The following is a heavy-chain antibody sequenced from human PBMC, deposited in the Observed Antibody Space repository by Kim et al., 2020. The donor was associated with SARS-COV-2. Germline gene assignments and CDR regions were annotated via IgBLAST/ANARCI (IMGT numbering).Heavy chain of an antibody. CDR3: ARVGYCSGGSCYD. J-gene: IGHJ4*02. V-gene: IGHV4-34*01. CDR1: GGSFSGYY. D-gene: IGHD2-15*01. Sequence: SETLSLTCAVYGGSFSGYYWSWIRQPPGKGLEWIGEINHSGSTNYNPSLKSRVTISVDTSKNQFSLKLSSVTAADTAVYYCARVGYCSGGSCYDWGQGTL. CDR2: INHSGST.